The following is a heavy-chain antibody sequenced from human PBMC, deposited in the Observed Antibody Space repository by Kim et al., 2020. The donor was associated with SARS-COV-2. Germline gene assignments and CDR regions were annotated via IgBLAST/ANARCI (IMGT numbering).Heavy chain of an antibody. CDR3: AKDYYDSSGLGYFDY. D-gene: IGHD3-22*01. V-gene: IGHV3-9*01. J-gene: IGHJ4*02. Sequence: DSVKGQFTSARDHAKNALYLQMNSLRAEDTALYYCAKDYYDSSGLGYFDYWGQGTLVTVSS.